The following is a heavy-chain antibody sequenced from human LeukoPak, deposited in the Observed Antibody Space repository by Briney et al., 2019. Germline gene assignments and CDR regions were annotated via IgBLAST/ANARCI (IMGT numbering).Heavy chain of an antibody. Sequence: GGSLRLSCSASGLGRSFKETWMSWVRRAPGKGLEWVGRIKSKTDGGTTDYAAPVKGRFTISRDDSKNTLYLQMNSLKTEDTAVYYCTTDLRWGYYDSSGYYKNWGQGTLVTVSS. CDR2: IKSKTDGGTT. CDR3: TTDLRWGYYDSSGYYKN. J-gene: IGHJ4*02. D-gene: IGHD3-22*01. CDR1: GLGRSFKETW. V-gene: IGHV3-15*01.